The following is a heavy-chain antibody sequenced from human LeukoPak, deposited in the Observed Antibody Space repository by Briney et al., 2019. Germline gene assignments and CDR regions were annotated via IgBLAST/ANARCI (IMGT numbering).Heavy chain of an antibody. V-gene: IGHV4-4*07. CDR1: GGSISSYY. CDR3: ASVKGSGWYGGWFDP. D-gene: IGHD6-19*01. CDR2: IYTSGST. J-gene: IGHJ5*02. Sequence: SETLSLTCTVSGGSISSYYWSWIRQPAGKGLEWIGRIYTSGSTNYNPSLKSRVTMSVDTSKNQFSLKLSSVTAADTAVYYCASVKGSGWYGGWFDPWGQGTLVTVSS.